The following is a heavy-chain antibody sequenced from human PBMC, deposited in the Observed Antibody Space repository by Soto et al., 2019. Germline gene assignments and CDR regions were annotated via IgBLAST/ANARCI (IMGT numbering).Heavy chain of an antibody. CDR2: VSGNNGAS. D-gene: IGHD2-2*01. V-gene: IGHV1-18*04. CDR3: VRDQKYFRVNGNWFDY. J-gene: IGHJ5*01. CDR1: GYTSADFG. Sequence: VSSVKVSCKASGYTSADFGISWVRQAPGQGLEWMGWVSGNNGASNPAPKVQGRITMTLDTSTGVSYMALRSLRSDDTAIYYCVRDQKYFRVNGNWFDYWGQGTLVTVSS.